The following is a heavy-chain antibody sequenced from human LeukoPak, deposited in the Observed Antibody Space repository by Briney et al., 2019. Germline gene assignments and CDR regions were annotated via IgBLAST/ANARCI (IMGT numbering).Heavy chain of an antibody. D-gene: IGHD6-13*01. CDR3: ARVSLSSSWKNWFDP. CDR1: GYTFTSYG. Sequence: ASVKVSYKASGYTFTSYGISWVRQAPGQGLEWMGWISAYNGNTNYAQKLQGRVTMTTDTSTSTAYMELRSLRSDDTAVYYCARVSLSSSWKNWFDPWGQGTLVTVSS. V-gene: IGHV1-18*01. J-gene: IGHJ5*02. CDR2: ISAYNGNT.